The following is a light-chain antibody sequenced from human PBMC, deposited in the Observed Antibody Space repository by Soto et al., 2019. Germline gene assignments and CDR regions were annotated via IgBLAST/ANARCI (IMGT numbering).Light chain of an antibody. CDR1: RSVSSY. J-gene: IGKJ5*01. CDR2: DAS. V-gene: IGKV3-11*01. CDR3: QQRSNWPIT. Sequence: EIVLTRSPATLSLSRGQSATLSCRATRSVSSYLAWYQQKTGQAPRXLIYDASSRPTDIPARFSGSGSGTDFNLTISSLETEDFALYYCQQRSNWPITFGQGTRLEIK.